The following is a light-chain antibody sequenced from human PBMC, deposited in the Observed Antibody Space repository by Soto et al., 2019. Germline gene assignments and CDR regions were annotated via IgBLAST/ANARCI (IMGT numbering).Light chain of an antibody. CDR3: ISYTSDSILV. CDR1: STDVGGYNY. Sequence: QSALTQPASVSGSPGQSIAISCTGTSTDVGGYNYVSWYQQHPGKAPKLMIYDVSNRPSVVSNRFSGAKSGNTASLTNSGLPAEDEAHYYCISYTSDSILVFGGGTQLTGL. CDR2: DVS. J-gene: IGLJ7*01. V-gene: IGLV2-14*01.